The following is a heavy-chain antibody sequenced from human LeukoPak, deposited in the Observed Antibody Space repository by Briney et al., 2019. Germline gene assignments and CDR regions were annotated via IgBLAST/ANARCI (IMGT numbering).Heavy chain of an antibody. Sequence: GESLKISCVGSGYRFTSYWIGWVRQMPGKVLEYMGITYPGDADTSYSPSFHGQVSISAHKSISAAYLQLSYLQGSDTACYSRPTGYGSGRGAFDTWGPGAMGTGSS. CDR3: PTGYGSGRGAFDT. J-gene: IGHJ3*02. CDR1: GYRFTSYW. D-gene: IGHD6-19*01. CDR2: TYPGDADT. V-gene: IGHV5-51*01.